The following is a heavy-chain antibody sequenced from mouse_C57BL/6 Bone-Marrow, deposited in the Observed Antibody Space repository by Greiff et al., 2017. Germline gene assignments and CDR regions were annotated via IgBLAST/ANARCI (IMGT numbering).Heavy chain of an antibody. CDR1: GYTFTDYY. CDR2: INPYNGGT. Sequence: EVQLQQSGPVLVKPGASVKMSCKASGYTFTDYYMHWVKQSPGQSLEWIGVINPYNGGTSYNQKFKGKATLTVDKSSSTAYMVLNSLTSEDSAVYYCAREADDPYAMDYWGQGTSVTVSS. J-gene: IGHJ4*01. CDR3: AREADDPYAMDY. V-gene: IGHV1-19*01.